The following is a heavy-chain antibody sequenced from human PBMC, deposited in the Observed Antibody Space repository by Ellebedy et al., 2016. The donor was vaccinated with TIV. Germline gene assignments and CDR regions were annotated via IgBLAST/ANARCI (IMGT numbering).Heavy chain of an antibody. V-gene: IGHV1-46*01. Sequence: AASVKVSCKASGYTFTSYYMHWVRQAPGQGLEWMGIINPSGGSTSYAQKFQGRVTMTRDTSTSTVYMELSSLRSEDTAVYYCARDPCGGSCYSDYFDYWGQGTRVTVSS. J-gene: IGHJ4*02. CDR1: GYTFTSYY. D-gene: IGHD2-15*01. CDR3: ARDPCGGSCYSDYFDY. CDR2: INPSGGST.